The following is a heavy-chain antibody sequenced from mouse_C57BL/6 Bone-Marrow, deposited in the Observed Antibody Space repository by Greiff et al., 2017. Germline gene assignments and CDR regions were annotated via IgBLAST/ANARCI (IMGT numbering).Heavy chain of an antibody. Sequence: EVKLVQSGAGLVKPGGSLKLSCAASGFTFSSYAMSWVSQTPGQRLEWVAYICRGGDYIYYADTVKGRVTISRDNARNTLYLQMSSLKSEDTAMYYCTRGTAQALLRYAMDYWGQGTSVTVSS. CDR2: ICRGGDYI. CDR3: TRGTAQALLRYAMDY. V-gene: IGHV5-9-1*02. CDR1: GFTFSSYA. J-gene: IGHJ4*01. D-gene: IGHD3-2*02.